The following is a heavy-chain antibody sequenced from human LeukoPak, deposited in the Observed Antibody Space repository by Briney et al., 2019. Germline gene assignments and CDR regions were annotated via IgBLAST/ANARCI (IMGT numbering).Heavy chain of an antibody. V-gene: IGHV3-30-3*02. CDR1: GFTFSNYA. Sequence: PGGSLRLSCAASGFTFSNYAMHWVRQAPGKGLEWVAVISYDGSNKYYADSVKGRFTISRDNSKNTLYLQMNSLRAEDTAVYYCATYYYGSGNYYTFHYWGQGTLVTVSS. CDR3: ATYYYGSGNYYTFHY. CDR2: ISYDGSNK. J-gene: IGHJ4*02. D-gene: IGHD3-10*01.